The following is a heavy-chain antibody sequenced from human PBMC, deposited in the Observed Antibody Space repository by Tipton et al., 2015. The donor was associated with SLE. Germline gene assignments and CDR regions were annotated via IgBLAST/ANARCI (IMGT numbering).Heavy chain of an antibody. V-gene: IGHV4-31*03. D-gene: IGHD1-1*01. J-gene: IGHJ4*02. Sequence: TLSLTCTVSGDSISSGGYYWSWIRQHPGMGLEYIGYIHYRRNTYYNPSLRSRVFISVDTSKNQLSLKLSAVTAADTAVYYCARALWKGGDYWGQGTLVTVSS. CDR3: ARALWKGGDY. CDR2: IHYRRNT. CDR1: GDSISSGGYY.